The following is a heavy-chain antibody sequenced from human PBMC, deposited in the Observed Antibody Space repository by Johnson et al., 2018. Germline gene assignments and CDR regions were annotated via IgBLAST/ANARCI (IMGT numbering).Heavy chain of an antibody. D-gene: IGHD2-21*02. CDR2: IIPIFGTA. CDR3: ASADWGGDCYSYDGMDV. J-gene: IGHJ6*02. Sequence: QVQLVESGAEVQKPGSSXTVSCKASGGTFSSYAISWVRQAPGQGLEWMGGIIPIFGTANYAQTFHGRVPITADESTSTAYMELSSLRSEEPAVYYCASADWGGDCYSYDGMDVWGQGTTVTVSS. CDR1: GGTFSSYA. V-gene: IGHV1-69*01.